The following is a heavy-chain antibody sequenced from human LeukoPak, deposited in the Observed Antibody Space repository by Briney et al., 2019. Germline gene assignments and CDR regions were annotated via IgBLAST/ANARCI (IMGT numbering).Heavy chain of an antibody. J-gene: IGHJ4*02. V-gene: IGHV3-48*04. CDR1: GFTFSNYS. Sequence: PGGSLRLSCAASGFTFSNYSMNWVRQAPGKGLEWVSYISSTSNTIYYADSVKGRFTISRDNAKNTLYLQMNSLRAEDTAVYYCARVAGAVEMFDYWGQGTLVTVSS. CDR3: ARVAGAVEMFDY. D-gene: IGHD1-26*01. CDR2: ISSTSNTI.